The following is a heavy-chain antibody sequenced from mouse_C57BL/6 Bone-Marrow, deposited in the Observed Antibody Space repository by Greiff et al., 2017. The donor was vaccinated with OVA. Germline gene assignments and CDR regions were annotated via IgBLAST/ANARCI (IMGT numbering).Heavy chain of an antibody. V-gene: IGHV14-4*01. CDR1: GFNIKDDY. D-gene: IGHD2-4*01. J-gene: IGHJ1*03. CDR2: IDPENGDT. Sequence: VQLQQSGAELVRPGASVKLSCTASGFNIKDDYMHWVKQRPEQGLEWIGWIDPENGDTEYASKFQGKATITADNSSNTAYLQLSSLTSEDTAVYYSTGDYDGDWYFGVWGTGTTVTVSS. CDR3: TGDYDGDWYFGV.